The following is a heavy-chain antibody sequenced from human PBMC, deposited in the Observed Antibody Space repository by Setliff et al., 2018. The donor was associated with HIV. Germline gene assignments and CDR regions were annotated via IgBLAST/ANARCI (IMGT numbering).Heavy chain of an antibody. J-gene: IGHJ6*03. CDR1: GGSISGFY. CDR2: MHTSGNT. CDR3: ARGGYDYVWGSYCYPYYYYYMDV. Sequence: SETLSLTCTVSGGSISGFYWNWIRQSAGKGLQWIGRMHTSGNTNYNPSLKSRVTISVDTSKNQFSLKLSSVTAADTAVYYCARGGYDYVWGSYCYPYYYYYMDVWGKGTTVTVSS. D-gene: IGHD3-16*02. V-gene: IGHV4-4*07.